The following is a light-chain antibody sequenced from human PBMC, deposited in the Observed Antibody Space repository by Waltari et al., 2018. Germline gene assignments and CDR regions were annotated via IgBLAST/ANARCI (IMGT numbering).Light chain of an antibody. Sequence: QSALTQPASVSGSPGQSITISCTGTSSDVGGYTYVSWYQRDPGKAPQLMIYNFTVRPSGVSNRFSGAKSGNTASLIISGLQAEDEADYFCSSYTRRSALVFGGGTKLTVL. J-gene: IGLJ2*01. V-gene: IGLV2-14*03. CDR3: SSYTRRSALV. CDR2: NFT. CDR1: SSDVGGYTY.